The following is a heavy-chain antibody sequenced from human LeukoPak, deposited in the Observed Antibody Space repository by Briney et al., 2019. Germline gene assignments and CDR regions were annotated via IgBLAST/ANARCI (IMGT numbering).Heavy chain of an antibody. CDR2: FDPEDGET. D-gene: IGHD2-2*01. V-gene: IGHV1-24*01. CDR3: ATDVSLYCSSTSCRRHHYYYYYMDV. J-gene: IGHJ6*03. Sequence: ASVKVSCKVSGYTLTELSMHWVRQAPGKGLEWMGGFDPEDGETIYAQKFQGRVTMTEDTSTDTAYMELSSLRSEDTAVYYCATDVSLYCSSTSCRRHHYYYYYMDVWGEGTTVTVSS. CDR1: GYTLTELS.